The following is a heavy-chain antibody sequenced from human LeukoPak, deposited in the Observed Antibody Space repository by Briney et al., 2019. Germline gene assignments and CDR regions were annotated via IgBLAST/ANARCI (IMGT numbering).Heavy chain of an antibody. V-gene: IGHV3-23*01. D-gene: IGHD3-10*01. Sequence: GGSLRLSCAASGFTFSSYGMSWVRQAPGKGLEWVSAISNSGGSTPYADSVKGRFTISRDNSKNTLYLQMNSLRAEDTAVYYCARVSGTFGELYWGQGTLVTVSS. CDR3: ARVSGTFGELY. J-gene: IGHJ4*02. CDR1: GFTFSSYG. CDR2: ISNSGGST.